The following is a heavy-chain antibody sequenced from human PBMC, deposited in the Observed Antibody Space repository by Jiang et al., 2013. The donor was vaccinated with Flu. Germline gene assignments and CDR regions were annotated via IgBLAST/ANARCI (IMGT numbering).Heavy chain of an antibody. D-gene: IGHD3-22*01. CDR1: GGSISSYY. J-gene: IGHJ3*02. Sequence: GPGLVKPSETLSLSCNVSGGSISSYYWSWIRQPAGKGLEWIGRFYPSGVTKFNPSLKNRVTMSVDTSKSQVSLILTSVTAADTAVYYCASQYYYDSSAFYTGSTFDIWGQGTRVTVSS. V-gene: IGHV4-4*07. CDR3: ASQYYYDSSAFYTGSTFDI. CDR2: FYPSGVT.